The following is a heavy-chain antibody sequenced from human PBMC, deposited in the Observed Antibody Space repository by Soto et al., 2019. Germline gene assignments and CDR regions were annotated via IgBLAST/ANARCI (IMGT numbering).Heavy chain of an antibody. CDR3: VRELNGGYDSE. J-gene: IGHJ4*02. V-gene: IGHV1-46*01. Sequence: ASVKVSCKASGYTFSEYYMHWVRQAPGQGLEWMGIMNPSGGSTTYAQKFQGRVTMTRDTSTSTVYMELSSLRSEDTAFYYCVRELNGGYDSEWGQGTLVTVSS. CDR2: MNPSGGST. D-gene: IGHD5-12*01. CDR1: GYTFSEYY.